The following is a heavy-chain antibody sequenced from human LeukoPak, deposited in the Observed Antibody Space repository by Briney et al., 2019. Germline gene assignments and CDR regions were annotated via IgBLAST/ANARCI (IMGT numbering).Heavy chain of an antibody. CDR3: ARVYYGSGSYYKPFDY. J-gene: IGHJ4*02. Sequence: SVKVSCKASRGTFRSYAISWVRQAPGQGLDWMGGIIPIFGTANYAQKFQGRVTITADESTSTAYMELSSLRSEDTAVYYCARVYYGSGSYYKPFDYWGQGTLVTVSS. CDR2: IIPIFGTA. V-gene: IGHV1-69*13. CDR1: RGTFRSYA. D-gene: IGHD3-10*01.